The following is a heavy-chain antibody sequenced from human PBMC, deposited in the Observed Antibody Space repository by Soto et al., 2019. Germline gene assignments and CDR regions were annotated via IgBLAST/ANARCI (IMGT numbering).Heavy chain of an antibody. CDR2: IIPIFGTA. CDR1: GGTFSSYA. CDR3: ARGVASYRDGMDV. V-gene: IGHV1-69*01. Sequence: QVQLVQSGAEVKKPGSSVKVSCKASGGTFSSYAISWVRQAPGQGLEWMGGIIPIFGTANYAQKCLDRVTITADESTSPAYLELSSLRSEDTAVYYCARGVASYRDGMDVWGQGTTVTVSS. J-gene: IGHJ6*02. D-gene: IGHD2-15*01.